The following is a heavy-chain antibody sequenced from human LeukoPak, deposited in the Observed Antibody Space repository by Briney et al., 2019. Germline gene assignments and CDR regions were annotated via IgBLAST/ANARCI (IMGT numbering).Heavy chain of an antibody. D-gene: IGHD3-22*01. CDR3: ARDRLYYDSTPGNY. CDR1: GFTFDDYG. CDR2: INWNGGSA. Sequence: GGSLRLSCAASGFTFDDYGMSWVRQAPGKGLEWVSGINWNGGSAGYADSVKGRFTISRDNAKNSLYLQMNSLRAEDTALYYCARDRLYYDSTPGNYWGQGTLVTVSS. V-gene: IGHV3-20*04. J-gene: IGHJ4*02.